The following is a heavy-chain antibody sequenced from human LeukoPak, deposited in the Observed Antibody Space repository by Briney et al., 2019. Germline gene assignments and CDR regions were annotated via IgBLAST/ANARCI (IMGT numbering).Heavy chain of an antibody. CDR1: GFTFSSYS. V-gene: IGHV3-21*01. Sequence: GGSLRLSCAASGFTFSSYSMNWVRQAPGKGLEWVSSISSSSSYIYYADSVKGRFTISRDNAKNSLYLQMNSLRAEDTAVYYCVRERSGDYGLDDAFDIWGQGTMVTVSS. CDR3: VRERSGDYGLDDAFDI. J-gene: IGHJ3*02. D-gene: IGHD4-17*01. CDR2: ISSSSSYI.